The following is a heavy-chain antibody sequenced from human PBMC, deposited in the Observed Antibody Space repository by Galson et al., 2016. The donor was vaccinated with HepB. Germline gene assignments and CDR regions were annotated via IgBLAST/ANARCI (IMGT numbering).Heavy chain of an antibody. V-gene: IGHV3-7*01. D-gene: IGHD1-1*01. Sequence: SLRLSCAASGFAFDDYWMSWVRQGPVKGLEWVANIHKDGNTKAYVGSVQGRFTISRDNATNTLYLQMNSLRAGDTAVYYCAVGNDPLDYWGQGTLVTVSS. J-gene: IGHJ4*02. CDR3: AVGNDPLDY. CDR2: IHKDGNTK. CDR1: GFAFDDYW.